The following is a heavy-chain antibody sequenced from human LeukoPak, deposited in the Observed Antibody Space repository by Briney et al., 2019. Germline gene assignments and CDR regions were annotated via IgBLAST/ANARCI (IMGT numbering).Heavy chain of an antibody. CDR1: GYTLTGYY. Sequence: GASVKVSCKASGYTLTGYYMHWVRQAPGQGLEWMGWINPNSGGTNYAQKFQGRVTMTRDTSISTAYMELSRLRSDDTAVYYCARDGGTWYFSGLNWFDPWGQGTLVTVSS. CDR3: ARDGGTWYFSGLNWFDP. D-gene: IGHD2-15*01. V-gene: IGHV1-2*02. J-gene: IGHJ5*02. CDR2: INPNSGGT.